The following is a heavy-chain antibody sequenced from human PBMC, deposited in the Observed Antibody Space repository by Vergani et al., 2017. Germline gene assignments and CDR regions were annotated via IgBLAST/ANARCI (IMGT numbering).Heavy chain of an antibody. D-gene: IGHD6-13*01. V-gene: IGHV1-2*02. CDR2: INPNSGGT. CDR1: GYTFTGYY. CDR3: ARVIIAAAGKYYFDY. Sequence: QVQLVQSGAEVKKPGASVKVSCKASGYTFTGYYMHWVRQAPGQGLEWMGWINPNSGGTNYAQKFQGRVTMTRDTSISTAYMELSRLRSEDTAVYYCARVIIAAAGKYYFDYWGQGTLVTVSS. J-gene: IGHJ4*02.